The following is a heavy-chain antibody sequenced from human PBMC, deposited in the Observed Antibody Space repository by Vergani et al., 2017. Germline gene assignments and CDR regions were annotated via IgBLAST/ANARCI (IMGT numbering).Heavy chain of an antibody. J-gene: IGHJ6*02. D-gene: IGHD1-14*01. Sequence: QVQLQESGPGLVKPSQTLSLTCTFSGGSISSGSYYWSWIRQPAGKGLEWIGRIYTSGGANYNPSLKSRVTISVDTSKNQFSLKLSSVTAADTSVYYCAREDPGTSYYGMDGWGQGTTVTVS. CDR2: IYTSGGA. V-gene: IGHV4-61*02. CDR3: AREDPGTSYYGMDG. CDR1: GGSISSGSYY.